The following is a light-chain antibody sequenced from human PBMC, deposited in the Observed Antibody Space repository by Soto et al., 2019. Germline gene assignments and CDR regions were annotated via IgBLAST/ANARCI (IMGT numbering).Light chain of an antibody. CDR1: QNVYEY. Sequence: EIVMTQSPCTLSLSPGATATLSCRASQNVYEYVAWYQQKPGQAPRLLIYDTSTRATGIPARFSGSGSGTEFTLTISSLQSEDFAVYYCQQYSNWPPITFGQGTRLEI. J-gene: IGKJ5*01. V-gene: IGKV3-15*01. CDR2: DTS. CDR3: QQYSNWPPIT.